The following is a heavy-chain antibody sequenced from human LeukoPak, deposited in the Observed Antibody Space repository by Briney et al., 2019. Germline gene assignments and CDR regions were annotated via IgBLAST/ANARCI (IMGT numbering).Heavy chain of an antibody. CDR1: GGTFSSYG. Sequence: ASVKVSCKASGGTFSSYGFNWVRQAPGQGLEWMGRINPNSGGTNCAQKFQGRVTMTRDTSISTAYMELSRLRSDDTAVYYCAALRARVAGSFDYWGQGTLVTVSS. J-gene: IGHJ4*02. V-gene: IGHV1-2*06. CDR3: AALRARVAGSFDY. D-gene: IGHD6-19*01. CDR2: INPNSGGT.